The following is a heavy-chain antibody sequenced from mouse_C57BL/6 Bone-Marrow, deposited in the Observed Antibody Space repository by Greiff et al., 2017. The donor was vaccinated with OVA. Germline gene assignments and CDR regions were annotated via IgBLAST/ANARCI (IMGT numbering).Heavy chain of an antibody. D-gene: IGHD2-3*01. CDR1: GYSIPSGYY. J-gene: IGHJ4*01. Sequence: ESGPGLVKPSQSLSLTCSVTGYSIPSGYYWNWIRQFPGNKLEWMGYISYDGSNNYNPSLKNRISITRDTSKNQFFLKLNSVTTEDTATYYCAIYDGYYDAMDYWGQGTSVTVSS. V-gene: IGHV3-6*01. CDR2: ISYDGSN. CDR3: AIYDGYYDAMDY.